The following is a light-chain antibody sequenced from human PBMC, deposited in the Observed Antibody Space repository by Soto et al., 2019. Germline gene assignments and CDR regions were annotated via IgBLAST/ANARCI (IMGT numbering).Light chain of an antibody. Sequence: QSALTQPTSASGSPGQSVTISCTGTSGDVGGYNYVSWYQQHPGKAPKLMIFEVSERPSGVPDRFSASKSGNTASLTVSGLQAEDEADYDCSSYAGSNNYVFGTGTKLTVL. CDR1: SGDVGGYNY. V-gene: IGLV2-8*01. J-gene: IGLJ1*01. CDR3: SSYAGSNNYV. CDR2: EVS.